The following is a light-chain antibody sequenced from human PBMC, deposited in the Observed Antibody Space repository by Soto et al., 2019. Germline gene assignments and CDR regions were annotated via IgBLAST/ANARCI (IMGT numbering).Light chain of an antibody. Sequence: QSALTQPRSVSGSPGQSVSISCSGTSSDVGAYNYVSWYQEYPGKAPKLMIYDVSKRPSGVPDRFSGSKSGNTASLTISGLQAEDEADYYCCSYAGSYTLLFGGGTKVTVL. CDR1: SSDVGAYNY. CDR2: DVS. V-gene: IGLV2-11*01. J-gene: IGLJ2*01. CDR3: CSYAGSYTLL.